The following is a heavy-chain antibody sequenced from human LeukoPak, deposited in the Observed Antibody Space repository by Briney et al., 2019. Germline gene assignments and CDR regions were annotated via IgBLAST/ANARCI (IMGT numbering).Heavy chain of an antibody. CDR1: GFTFSTYD. D-gene: IGHD5-18*01. V-gene: IGHV3-23*01. J-gene: IGHJ3*02. CDR3: AKGGYFSYDM. Sequence: GGSLRLSCAASGFTFSTYDMSWVRQTPGKGLEWVSAISGTHAGRQGTTYYADSVKGRFTISRDDSKNTLYLQMHSLRAEDTAIYCCAKGGYFSYDMWGQGTKVTVSP. CDR2: ISGTHAGRQGTT.